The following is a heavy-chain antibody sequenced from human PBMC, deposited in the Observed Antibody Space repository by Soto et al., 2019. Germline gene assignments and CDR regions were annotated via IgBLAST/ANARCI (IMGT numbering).Heavy chain of an antibody. D-gene: IGHD3-3*01. Sequence: QVQLVESGGGVVQPGRSLRLSCAASGFTFSSYAMHWVRQAPGKGLEWVAVISYAGTNKYYADSVKGRFTISRDNSKNTRYLQMNSLRAEDTAVYYCARDPVLSYDFWSGWYFDYWGQGTLVTVSS. J-gene: IGHJ4*02. CDR3: ARDPVLSYDFWSGWYFDY. CDR1: GFTFSSYA. V-gene: IGHV3-30-3*01. CDR2: ISYAGTNK.